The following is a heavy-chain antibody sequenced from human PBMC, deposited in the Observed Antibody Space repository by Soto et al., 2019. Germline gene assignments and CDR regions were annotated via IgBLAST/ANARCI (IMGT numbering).Heavy chain of an antibody. V-gene: IGHV1-69*13. D-gene: IGHD2-2*02. CDR1: GGTFSSYA. CDR2: IIPIFGTA. J-gene: IGHJ6*02. Sequence: VKVSCKASGGTFSSYAISWVRQAPGQGLEWMGGIIPIFGTANYAQKFQGRVTITADESTSTAYMELSSLRSEDTAVYYCARAGYCSSTSCYNDYYYGMDVWGQGTTVTVSS. CDR3: ARAGYCSSTSCYNDYYYGMDV.